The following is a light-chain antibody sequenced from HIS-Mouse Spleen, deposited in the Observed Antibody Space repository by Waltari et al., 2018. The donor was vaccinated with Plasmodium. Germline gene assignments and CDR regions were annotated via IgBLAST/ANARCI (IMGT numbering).Light chain of an antibody. CDR1: KLGDKS. Sequence: SYELTQPPSVSVSPGQTASITGSGDKLGDKSACWYQQTPGQSPVLVIYQDSKRPSGIPERFSGSNSGNTATLTISGTQAMDEADYYCQAWDSSTVVFGGGTKLTVL. CDR3: QAWDSSTVV. J-gene: IGLJ2*01. CDR2: QDS. V-gene: IGLV3-1*01.